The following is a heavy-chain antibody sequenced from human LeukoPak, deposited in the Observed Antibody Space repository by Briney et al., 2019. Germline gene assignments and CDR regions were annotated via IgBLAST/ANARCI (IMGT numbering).Heavy chain of an antibody. CDR1: GGSISSSSYY. CDR2: IYYSGST. Sequence: SETLSLTCTVSGGSISSSSYYWGWIRQPPGKGLEWIGSIYYSGSTYYNPSLKSRVTISVDTSKNQFSLKLSSVTAADTAVHYCARIEYYYDSSGYYGGGFDPWGQGTLVTVSS. V-gene: IGHV4-39*01. J-gene: IGHJ5*02. D-gene: IGHD3-22*01. CDR3: ARIEYYYDSSGYYGGGFDP.